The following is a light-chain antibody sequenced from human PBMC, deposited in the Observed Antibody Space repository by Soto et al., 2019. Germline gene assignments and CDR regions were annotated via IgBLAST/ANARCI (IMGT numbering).Light chain of an antibody. J-gene: IGKJ4*01. CDR2: GAS. CDR3: QHYNKLPLT. Sequence: EIVLTQSPATLSVSPGERATLSCRASQSVSSNLAWYQQKPGQAPRLVIYGASTRATGIPARFNGSGSGTEFTLTISSLQSEDFAVYYCQHYNKLPLTFGGGAKVEIK. V-gene: IGKV3-15*01. CDR1: QSVSSN.